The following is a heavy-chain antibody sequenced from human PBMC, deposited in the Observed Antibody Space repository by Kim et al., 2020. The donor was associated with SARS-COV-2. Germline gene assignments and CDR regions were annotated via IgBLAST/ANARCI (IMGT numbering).Heavy chain of an antibody. CDR3: TRKPDYSEGASFDY. D-gene: IGHD4-4*01. Sequence: DSVKGLFTISTDNAKGTQSLQLNSLRAEDTAVYYCTRKPDYSEGASFDYWGQGALVTVSS. J-gene: IGHJ4*02. V-gene: IGHV3-74*01.